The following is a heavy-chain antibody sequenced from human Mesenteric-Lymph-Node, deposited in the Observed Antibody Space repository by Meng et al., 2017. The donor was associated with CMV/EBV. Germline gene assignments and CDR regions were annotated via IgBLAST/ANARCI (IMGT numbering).Heavy chain of an antibody. CDR3: ARGSVVVVPAALTTGNYYYGMDV. J-gene: IGHJ6*02. CDR1: GFTFSSYS. V-gene: IGHV3-21*01. Sequence: GESLKISCTASGFTFSSYSMNWVRQAPGKGLEWVSSISSSSSYIYYADSVKGRFTISRDNAKNSLYLQMNSLRAEDTAMYYCARGSVVVVPAALTTGNYYYGMDVWGQGTTVTVSS. CDR2: ISSSSSYI. D-gene: IGHD2-2*01.